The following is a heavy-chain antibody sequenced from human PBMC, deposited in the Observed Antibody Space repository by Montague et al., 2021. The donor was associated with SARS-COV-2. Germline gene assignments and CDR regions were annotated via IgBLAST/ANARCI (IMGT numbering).Heavy chain of an antibody. CDR3: ARLYYYGSGRRMGYYYYGMDV. Sequence: SLRLSCAASGFTFSSYGMHWVRQAPGKGLEWVAVIWYDGSNKYYADSVKGRFTISRDNSRNTLYLQMNSLRDEDTAVYYCARLYYYGSGRRMGYYYYGMDVWGQGTTVIVSS. CDR1: GFTFSSYG. CDR2: IWYDGSNK. J-gene: IGHJ6*02. D-gene: IGHD3-10*01. V-gene: IGHV3-33*01.